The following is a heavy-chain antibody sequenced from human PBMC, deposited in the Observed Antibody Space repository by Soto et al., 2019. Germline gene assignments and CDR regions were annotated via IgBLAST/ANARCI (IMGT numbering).Heavy chain of an antibody. CDR3: AKDSGDSYYYYYMDV. V-gene: IGHV3-30*18. D-gene: IGHD6-25*01. CDR1: GFTFSSYG. CDR2: ISYDGSNK. Sequence: GGSLRPSCAASGFTFSSYGMHWVRQAPGKGLEWVAVISYDGSNKYYAGSVKGRFTISRDNSKNTLYLQMNSLRAEDTAVYYCAKDSGDSYYYYYMDVWGKGTTVTVSS. J-gene: IGHJ6*03.